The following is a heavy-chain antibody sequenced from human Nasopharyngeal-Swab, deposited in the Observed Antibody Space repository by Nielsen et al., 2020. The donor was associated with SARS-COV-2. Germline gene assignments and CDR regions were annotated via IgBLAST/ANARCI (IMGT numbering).Heavy chain of an antibody. CDR3: ARGPRYQPDAFDI. CDR2: ISSSGSTI. V-gene: IGHV3-48*03. CDR1: GFTFSSYE. D-gene: IGHD2-2*01. Sequence: GGSLRLSCAPSGFTFSSYEMNWVRQAPGKGLEWVSYISSSGSTIYYADSVKGRFTIARDNAKNSLYLQMTSLRAEDTAVYYCARGPRYQPDAFDIWGQGTMVTVSS. J-gene: IGHJ3*02.